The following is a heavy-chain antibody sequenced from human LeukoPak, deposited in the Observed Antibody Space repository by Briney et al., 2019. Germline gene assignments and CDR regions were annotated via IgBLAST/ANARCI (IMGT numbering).Heavy chain of an antibody. J-gene: IGHJ4*02. Sequence: GGSLRLSCAASGFSFNTHGMHWVRQAPGKGLEWVAAIWFDGSVKHYSDAVKGRFTISRDNSLDTLYLQMNSLRVEGTAMYYCAKDMAIQFLEPAFWGQGTLVTVSS. CDR3: AKDMAIQFLEPAF. D-gene: IGHD3-3*01. V-gene: IGHV3-33*06. CDR2: IWFDGSVK. CDR1: GFSFNTHG.